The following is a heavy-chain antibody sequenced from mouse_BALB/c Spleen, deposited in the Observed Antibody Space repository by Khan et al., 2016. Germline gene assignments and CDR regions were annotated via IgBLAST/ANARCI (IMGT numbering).Heavy chain of an antibody. D-gene: IGHD2-13*01. CDR2: INTNTGEP. CDR1: EYTFTNYG. Sequence: QIQLVQSGPELKKPGETVKISCKASEYTFTNYGMNWVKQAPGKGLKWMGWINTNTGEPTYAEEFKGRFAFSLEASASTAYLQINNHKNDDSSTYFCARTGDYPYYAMDYWGQGTSVTVSS. CDR3: ARTGDYPYYAMDY. J-gene: IGHJ4*01. V-gene: IGHV9-3*02.